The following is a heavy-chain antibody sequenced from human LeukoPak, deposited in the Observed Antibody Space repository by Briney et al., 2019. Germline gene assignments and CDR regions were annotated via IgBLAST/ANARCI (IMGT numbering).Heavy chain of an antibody. CDR2: IRYDGSDK. CDR1: RFTFSYYG. V-gene: IGHV3-30*02. CDR3: AKSPQDMGARDSYYYYYMDV. D-gene: IGHD2-15*01. Sequence: GGSLRLSCAASRFTFSYYGIHWVRQAPGKGLECVAFIRYDGSDKYYANSVKGRFTISRDNSKNTLYLQMDSLRGEDTAVYYCAKSPQDMGARDSYYYYYMDVWGKGTTVTVSS. J-gene: IGHJ6*03.